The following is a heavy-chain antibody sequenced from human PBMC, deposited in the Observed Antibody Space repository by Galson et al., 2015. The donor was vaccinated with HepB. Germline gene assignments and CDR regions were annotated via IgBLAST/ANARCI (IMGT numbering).Heavy chain of an antibody. CDR3: ARAYCSGGSCQTHQYYYDYYMDV. V-gene: IGHV4-59*01. D-gene: IGHD2-15*01. Sequence: SLTCTVSGGSISSYYWSWIRQPPGKGLEWIGYIYHSGSANYNPTLKSRVTISVDTSTNQFSLKLSSVTAADRAVYCCARAYCSGGSCQTHQYYYDYYMDVWGKGTSVTVSS. CDR2: IYHSGSA. CDR1: GGSISSYY. J-gene: IGHJ6*03.